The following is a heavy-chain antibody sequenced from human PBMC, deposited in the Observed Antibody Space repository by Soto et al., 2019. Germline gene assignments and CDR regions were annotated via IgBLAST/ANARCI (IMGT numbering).Heavy chain of an antibody. CDR1: GGSISSGGYY. CDR2: TYYSGST. CDR3: ARLSGSYWGGGFDY. D-gene: IGHD1-26*01. Sequence: SETLSLTCTVSGGSISSGGYYWSWIRQHPGKGLEWIGYTYYSGSTYYNPSLKSRVTISVDTSKNQFSLKLSSVTAADTAVYYCARLSGSYWGGGFDYWGQGTLVTVSS. V-gene: IGHV4-31*03. J-gene: IGHJ4*02.